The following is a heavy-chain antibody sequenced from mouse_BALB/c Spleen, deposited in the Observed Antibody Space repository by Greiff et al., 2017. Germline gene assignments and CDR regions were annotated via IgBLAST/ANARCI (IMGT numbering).Heavy chain of an antibody. CDR3: ARSTVVANYAMDY. CDR2: ISSGSSTI. CDR1: GFTFSSFG. V-gene: IGHV5-17*02. D-gene: IGHD1-1*01. J-gene: IGHJ4*01. Sequence: DVKLVESGGGLVQPGGSRKLSCAASGFTFSSFGMHWVRQAPEKGLEWVAYISSGSSTIYYADTVKGRFTISRDNPKNTLFLQMTSLRSEDTAMYYCARSTVVANYAMDYWGQGTSVTVSS.